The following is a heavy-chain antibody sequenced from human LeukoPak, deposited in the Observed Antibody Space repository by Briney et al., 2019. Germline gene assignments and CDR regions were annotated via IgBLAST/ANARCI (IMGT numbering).Heavy chain of an antibody. V-gene: IGHV3-7*02. CDR1: GFTFSSYW. CDR3: ANRAETTTGSFY. Sequence: GGPLRLSCAASGFTFSSYWMTWVRQAPGKGLEWVANINQDGREKYYVDSVAGRFTISRDNAKNSLYLEMDRLRAEDTAIYYCANRAETTTGSFYWGQGTLVTVFS. CDR2: INQDGREK. J-gene: IGHJ4*02. D-gene: IGHD4-11*01.